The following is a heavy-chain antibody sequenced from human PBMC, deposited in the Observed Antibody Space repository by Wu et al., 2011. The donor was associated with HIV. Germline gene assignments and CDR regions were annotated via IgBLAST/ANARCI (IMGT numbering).Heavy chain of an antibody. CDR3: AFSGKSNRVFDY. Sequence: QVQLVQSGAEVKKPGSSVKVSCKASGGNFRNYVISWVRQAPGQGLEWMGIINPSGGSTTYAQKFQGRVTLTRNTSISTAYMELRGLRSDDTAVYYCAFSGKSNRVFDYWGPGDPGHRLL. V-gene: IGHV1-8*03. J-gene: IGHJ4*02. D-gene: IGHD1-26*01. CDR1: GGNFRNYV. CDR2: INPSGGST.